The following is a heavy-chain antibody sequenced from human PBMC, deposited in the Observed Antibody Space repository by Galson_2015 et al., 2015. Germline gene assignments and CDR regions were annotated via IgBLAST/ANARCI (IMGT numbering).Heavy chain of an antibody. V-gene: IGHV3-30*01. J-gene: IGHJ6*03. Sequence: SLRLSCAASGFTFSSYAMHWVRQAPGKGLEWVAVISYDGSNKYYADSVKGRFTISRDNSKNTLYLQMNSLRAEDTAVYYCARGGGGYYYYYMDVWGKGTTVTVSS. CDR3: ARGGGGYYYYYMDV. CDR2: ISYDGSNK. CDR1: GFTFSSYA. D-gene: IGHD3-16*01.